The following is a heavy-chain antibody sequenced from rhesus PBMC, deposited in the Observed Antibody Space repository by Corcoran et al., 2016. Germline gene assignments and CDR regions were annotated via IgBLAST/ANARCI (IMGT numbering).Heavy chain of an antibody. CDR1: GYSISRADG. CDR2: IFGGTGST. V-gene: IGHV4-127*01. J-gene: IGHJ2*01. Sequence: QVHLQESGPGLVKPSEPLSLTCAVSGYSISRADGWDRRRPPPGKGLEWIGQIFGGTGSTYYNPSLKSRVTVSKDTSKNQFSLKLRSVTAADTAVYYCARAVYWYFDLWGPGSPITISS. CDR3: ARAVYWYFDL.